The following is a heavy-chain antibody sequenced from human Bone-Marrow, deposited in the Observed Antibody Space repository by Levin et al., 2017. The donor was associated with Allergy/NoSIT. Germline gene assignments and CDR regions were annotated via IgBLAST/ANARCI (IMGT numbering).Heavy chain of an antibody. CDR3: ARDGPDKPWA. CDR2: IYSGGST. J-gene: IGHJ3*01. D-gene: IGHD3-22*01. V-gene: IGHV3-53*01. CDR1: GFTVSNNY. Sequence: GGSLRLSCAVSGFTVSNNYMNWVRQAPGKGLEWVSLIYSGGSTHYAASVKGRFTISRDSSSNTLYLQMNSLRAEDTAVYYCARDGPDKPWAWGQGTMVTVSS.